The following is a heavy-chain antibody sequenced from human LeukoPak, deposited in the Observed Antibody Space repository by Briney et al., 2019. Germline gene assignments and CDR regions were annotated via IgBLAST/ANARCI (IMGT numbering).Heavy chain of an antibody. CDR2: INHSGST. V-gene: IGHV4-34*01. CDR3: TRGLGVTVNGQYYMDV. J-gene: IGHJ6*03. Sequence: SETLSLTCAVYGGSFSGYYWSWIRQPPGKGLEWIGEINHSGSTNYNPSLKSRVTISLDTSKNQFSLKLSSVTAADTALYYCTRGLGVTVNGQYYMDVWGKGTTVTVSS. CDR1: GGSFSGYY. D-gene: IGHD4-17*01.